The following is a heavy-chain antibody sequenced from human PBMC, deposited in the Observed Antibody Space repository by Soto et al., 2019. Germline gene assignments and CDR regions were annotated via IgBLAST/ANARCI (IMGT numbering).Heavy chain of an antibody. CDR3: ARGRYCLTGRCFPNWFDS. Sequence: SETLSLTCSVSGDSISTVDYFWAWIRQPPGQALEYIGYIYKSATTYYNPSFESRVAISLDTSKSQFSLTVTSVTAADTAVYFCARGRYCLTGRCFPNWFDSWGQGTLVTVSS. J-gene: IGHJ5*01. CDR1: GDSISTVDYF. CDR2: IYKSATT. D-gene: IGHD2-15*01. V-gene: IGHV4-30-4*08.